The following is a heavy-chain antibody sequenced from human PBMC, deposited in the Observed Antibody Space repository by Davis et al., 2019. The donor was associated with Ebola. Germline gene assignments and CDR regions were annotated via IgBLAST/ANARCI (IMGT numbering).Heavy chain of an antibody. D-gene: IGHD2-21*01. CDR1: GFTFSSYE. Sequence: PGGSLRLSCAASGFTFSSYEMNWVRQAPGKGLEWVSYISSSGSTIYYADSVKGRFTISRDNAKNSLYLQMNSLRAEDTAVYYCARDIKLRTLARGMDVWGQGTTVTVSS. V-gene: IGHV3-48*03. CDR2: ISSSGSTI. J-gene: IGHJ6*02. CDR3: ARDIKLRTLARGMDV.